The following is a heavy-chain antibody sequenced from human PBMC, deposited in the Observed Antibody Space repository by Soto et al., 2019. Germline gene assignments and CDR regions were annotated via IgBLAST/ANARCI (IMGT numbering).Heavy chain of an antibody. D-gene: IGHD3-22*01. CDR2: ISSSSSTI. J-gene: IGHJ6*02. Sequence: PGGSLRLSCAASGFTFSSYSMNWVRQAPGKGLEWVSYISSSSSTIYYADSVKGRFTISRDNAKNSLYLQMNSLRDEDTAVYYCARVSPIRSSITMIVARRFGMDVWGQGTTVTVSS. CDR1: GFTFSSYS. CDR3: ARVSPIRSSITMIVARRFGMDV. V-gene: IGHV3-48*02.